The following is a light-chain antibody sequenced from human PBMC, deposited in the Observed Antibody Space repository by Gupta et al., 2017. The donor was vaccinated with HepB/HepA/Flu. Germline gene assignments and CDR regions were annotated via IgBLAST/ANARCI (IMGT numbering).Light chain of an antibody. V-gene: IGKV1-5*03. CDR1: QSISGW. Sequence: DIQMTQSPSTLSASVGDRVTITCRASQSISGWLAWYQQKPGKAPNLLIYKASSLESGVPSRFSGSGSGTEFTLTISSLQPDDFATYYCQQDNSHSLTFGEGTKVEIK. CDR3: QQDNSHSLT. CDR2: KAS. J-gene: IGKJ1*01.